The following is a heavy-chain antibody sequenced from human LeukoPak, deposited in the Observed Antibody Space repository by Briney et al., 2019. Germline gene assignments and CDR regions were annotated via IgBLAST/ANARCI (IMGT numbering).Heavy chain of an antibody. V-gene: IGHV3-23*01. J-gene: IGHJ4*02. CDR2: ITGSGSTT. Sequence: PGGSLRLSCAASGFTFNSHAMSWVRQAPGKGLEWVSAITGSGSTTYSADSVKGRFTISRDNAKNSLYLQMNSLRAEDTAVYYCARFGESALYFDYWGQGTLVTVSS. D-gene: IGHD3-16*01. CDR1: GFTFNSHA. CDR3: ARFGESALYFDY.